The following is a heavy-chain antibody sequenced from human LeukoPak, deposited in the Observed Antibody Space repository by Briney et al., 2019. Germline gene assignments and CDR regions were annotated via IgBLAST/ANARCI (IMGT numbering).Heavy chain of an antibody. D-gene: IGHD4-17*01. V-gene: IGHV4-59*01. CDR3: ARGSDFGDC. CDR2: IYISGTT. J-gene: IGHJ4*02. CDR1: GGSISTYY. Sequence: SETLSLTCTLSGGSISTYYGSWSRQPPGQGLEWIGYIYISGTTNYNPSLKSRVTMSVDTSKNQLSMKLSSVTAADTALYYCARGSDFGDCWGQGTLVTVSS.